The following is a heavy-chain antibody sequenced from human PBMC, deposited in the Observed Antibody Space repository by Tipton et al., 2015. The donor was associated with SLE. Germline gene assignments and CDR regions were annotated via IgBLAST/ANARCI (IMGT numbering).Heavy chain of an antibody. Sequence: TLSLTCTVSGYSISRGYYXXXIRQPPGKGLEWIGSSYHSGSTYYNPSLESRVTISVDTSKNQFSLKLSSVTAADTAVYYCASGVEGGGFDYWGQGTLVTVSS. CDR2: SYHSGST. CDR3: ASGVEGGGFDY. D-gene: IGHD1-1*01. CDR1: GYSISRGYY. J-gene: IGHJ4*02. V-gene: IGHV4-38-2*02.